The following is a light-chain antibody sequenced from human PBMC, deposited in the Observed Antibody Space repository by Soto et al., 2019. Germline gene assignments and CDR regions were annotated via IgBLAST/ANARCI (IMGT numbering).Light chain of an antibody. V-gene: IGKV1-5*03. CDR2: KAS. Sequence: DIQMTQSPSTLSASVGDRVTITCRASQSISRWLAWNQQKPGKAPKVLIYKASSLESGVPSRFSGSESGTEFNLTISSLQPDDFATYYCQQYNSNSWTFGQGTKVEIK. J-gene: IGKJ1*01. CDR1: QSISRW. CDR3: QQYNSNSWT.